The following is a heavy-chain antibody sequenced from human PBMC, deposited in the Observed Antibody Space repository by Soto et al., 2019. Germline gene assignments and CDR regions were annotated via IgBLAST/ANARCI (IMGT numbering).Heavy chain of an antibody. CDR1: GYTFTSYG. Sequence: ASVKVSCKASGYTFTSYGMNWVRQAPGRGLEWMGWINPGNGNTKYSQKFQGRVIIERDTSASTAYMELSSLRFEDTAVYYCARAIVGPTTTGWLDPWGQGTLVTVSS. J-gene: IGHJ5*02. CDR3: ARAIVGPTTTGWLDP. V-gene: IGHV1-3*01. CDR2: INPGNGNT. D-gene: IGHD1-26*01.